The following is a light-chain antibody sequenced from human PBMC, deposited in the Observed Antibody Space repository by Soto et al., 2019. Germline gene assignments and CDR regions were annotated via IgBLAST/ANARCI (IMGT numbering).Light chain of an antibody. V-gene: IGKV3-20*01. CDR2: GAS. CDR1: QSVRSSY. Sequence: EILLTHSPGTLSLSPGERATLSCRASQSVRSSYLAWYQQKPGQAPRLLIYGASSSATGIPDRFSGSGSGTDFTLTISRLEPEDFAVYYCQQYGSSRLTFGGGTKVDIK. J-gene: IGKJ4*01. CDR3: QQYGSSRLT.